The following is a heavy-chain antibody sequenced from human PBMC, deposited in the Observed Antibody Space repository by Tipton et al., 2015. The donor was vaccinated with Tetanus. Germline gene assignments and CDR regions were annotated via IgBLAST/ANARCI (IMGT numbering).Heavy chain of an antibody. CDR2: ISNTGST. J-gene: IGHJ4*02. Sequence: TLSLTCTVSGDSVSSGGYDWGSIRQSPGKGLELIGYISNTGSTSYNPSLQSRVSMSVDTSKNQFSLRLSSVTAADTAVYYCARIVRMGDFSSFDSWGLGTLVTVSS. CDR1: GDSVSSGGYD. CDR3: ARIVRMGDFSSFDS. D-gene: IGHD3-16*01. V-gene: IGHV4-61*08.